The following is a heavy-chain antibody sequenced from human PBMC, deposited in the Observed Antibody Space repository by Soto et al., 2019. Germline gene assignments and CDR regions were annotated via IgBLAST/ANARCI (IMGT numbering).Heavy chain of an antibody. CDR3: ARDSASYSSSSGSYWYFDL. V-gene: IGHV3-48*02. Sequence: LSLTCAASGFTFSSYSMNWVRQAPGKGLEWVSYTSSGSPTIYYADSVKGRFTISRDNAKNSLYLQMNSLRDEDTAVYYCARDSASYSSSSGSYWYFDLWGRGTLVTVSS. CDR2: TSSGSPTI. J-gene: IGHJ2*01. D-gene: IGHD6-6*01. CDR1: GFTFSSYS.